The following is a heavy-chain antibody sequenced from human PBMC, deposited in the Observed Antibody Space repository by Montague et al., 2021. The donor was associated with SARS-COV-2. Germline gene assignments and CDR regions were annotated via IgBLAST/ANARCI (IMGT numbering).Heavy chain of an antibody. CDR3: LNYHGSGSYGDF. Sequence: SLRLSCAASGFSFRNYGMNWVRQAPGKGLEWVVVIWFDGRKKYYADSVEGRFTVSRDNSKNTLYLEMNSLRAEDTGVYFCLNYHGSGSYGDFWGQGTLVTVSP. D-gene: IGHD3-10*01. V-gene: IGHV3-33*01. CDR1: GFSFRNYG. CDR2: IWFDGRKK. J-gene: IGHJ4*02.